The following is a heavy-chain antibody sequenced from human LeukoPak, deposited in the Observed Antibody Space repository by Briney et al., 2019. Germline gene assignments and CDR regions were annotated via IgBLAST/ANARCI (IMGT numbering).Heavy chain of an antibody. CDR2: VNPNSGGT. J-gene: IGHJ6*03. CDR1: GSTFTGYY. CDR3: ARVFCAKDIVVGPAYYYYYLDV. D-gene: IGHD2-2*01. V-gene: IGHV1-2*02. Sequence: GASGKLSCNAAGSTFTGYYVHWGRQAPGQGQGREGWVNPNSGGTNYAQKFQGRVTMTRDTSISTAYMEVSRLRSDDTAVYYCARVFCAKDIVVGPAYYYYYLDVWRKGTTVTVS.